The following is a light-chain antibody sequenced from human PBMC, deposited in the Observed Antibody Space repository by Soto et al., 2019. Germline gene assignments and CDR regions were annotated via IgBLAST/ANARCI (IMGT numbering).Light chain of an antibody. CDR3: QQYTNWPIT. Sequence: EIVLTQSPATLSLSPGERATLSCRASQSVSNYLAWYQQKPGQAPRLLIYGISARATGIPARFSGSGSGTEFTFTISSLQAGDFAVYYCQQYTNWPITFGQGTRLEIK. J-gene: IGKJ5*01. CDR1: QSVSNY. CDR2: GIS. V-gene: IGKV3-15*01.